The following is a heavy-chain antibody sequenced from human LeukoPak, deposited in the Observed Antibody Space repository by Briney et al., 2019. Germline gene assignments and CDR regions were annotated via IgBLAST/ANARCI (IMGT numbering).Heavy chain of an antibody. Sequence: GGSLRLSCAASGFTFSNYAINWVRQAPGKGLEWVSGISANGGGTYYADSVKGRFTISRDNARNSMYLQMNSLRVEDTAVYYCASGSGWISDSWGQGTLVTVSS. CDR1: GFTFSNYA. V-gene: IGHV3-23*01. CDR2: ISANGGGT. CDR3: ASGSGWISDS. J-gene: IGHJ4*02. D-gene: IGHD6-19*01.